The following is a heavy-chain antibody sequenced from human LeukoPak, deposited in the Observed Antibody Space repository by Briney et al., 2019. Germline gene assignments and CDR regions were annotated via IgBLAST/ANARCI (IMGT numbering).Heavy chain of an antibody. J-gene: IGHJ4*02. D-gene: IGHD6-13*01. V-gene: IGHV4-59*06. CDR1: GGSMNSYY. CDR3: AREGGNGYSSSWSYFDY. Sequence: PSETLSLTCRVSGGSMNSYYWSWIRQHPGKGLEWIGYIYYSGSTYYNPSLKSRVTISVDTSKNQFSLKLSSVTAADTAVYYCAREGGNGYSSSWSYFDYWGQGTLVTVSS. CDR2: IYYSGST.